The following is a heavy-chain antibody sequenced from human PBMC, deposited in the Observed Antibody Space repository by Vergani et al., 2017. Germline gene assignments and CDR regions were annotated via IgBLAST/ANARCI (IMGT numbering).Heavy chain of an antibody. Sequence: QVQVVQSGAEVKKSGASVKVSCKTSGYTFSNYYMHWVRQAPGQGLEWMGIINPSGGHTNYAQKFQVKVTMTRDTSTRTVYMALSSLRSEDTAIYYCARWDYAIWTGYRYWGPGTLVTVSA. V-gene: IGHV1-46*03. D-gene: IGHD3-9*01. CDR3: ARWDYAIWTGYRY. CDR2: INPSGGHT. CDR1: GYTFSNYY. J-gene: IGHJ4*02.